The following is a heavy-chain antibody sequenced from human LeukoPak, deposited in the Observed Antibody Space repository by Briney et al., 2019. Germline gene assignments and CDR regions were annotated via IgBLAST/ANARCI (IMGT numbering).Heavy chain of an antibody. J-gene: IGHJ6*04. D-gene: IGHD2-2*03. CDR2: ISSSSSYI. CDR3: ARDELGYCSSTSCPRNYGMDV. CDR1: GFTFSSYS. Sequence: NPGESLRLSCAASGFTFSSYSMNWVRQAPGKGLEWVSSISSSSSYIYYADSVKGRFTISRDNAKNSLYLQMNSLRAEDTAVYYCARDELGYCSSTSCPRNYGMDVWGKGTTVTVSS. V-gene: IGHV3-21*01.